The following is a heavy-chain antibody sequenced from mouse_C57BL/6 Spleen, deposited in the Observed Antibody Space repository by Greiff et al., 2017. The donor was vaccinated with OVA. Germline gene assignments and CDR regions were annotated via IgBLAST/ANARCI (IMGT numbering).Heavy chain of an antibody. Sequence: QVQLKESGAELAKPGASVKLSCKASGYTFTSYWMHWVKQRPGQGLEWIGYINPSSGYTKYNQKFKDKATLTADKSSSTAYMQLSSLTYVDSAVYYCARSYGNWYFDVWGTGTTVTVSS. CDR3: ARSYGNWYFDV. V-gene: IGHV1-7*01. CDR2: INPSSGYT. J-gene: IGHJ1*03. CDR1: GYTFTSYW. D-gene: IGHD2-1*01.